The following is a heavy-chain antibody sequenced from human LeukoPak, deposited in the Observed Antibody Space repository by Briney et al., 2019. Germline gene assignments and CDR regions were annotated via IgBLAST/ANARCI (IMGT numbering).Heavy chain of an antibody. CDR2: IYYSGST. CDR3: ARVLNYYGSGSYSYFDY. V-gene: IGHV4-59*01. J-gene: IGHJ4*02. Sequence: SETLSLTCTVSGGSISSYYWSWIRQPPGKGLEWIGYIYYSGSTNYNPSLKSRVTISVDTSKNQFSLKLSSVTAADTAVYYCARVLNYYGSGSYSYFDYWGQGTLVTVSS. CDR1: GGSISSYY. D-gene: IGHD3-10*01.